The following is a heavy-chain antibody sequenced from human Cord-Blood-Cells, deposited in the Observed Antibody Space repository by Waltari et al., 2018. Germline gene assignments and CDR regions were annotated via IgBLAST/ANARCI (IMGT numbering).Heavy chain of an antibody. J-gene: IGHJ4*02. CDR2: INHSGST. CDR3: ARGQRLGMGEVY. CDR1: GGSFSGYY. Sequence: QVQLQQWGAGRLKPSETLSLTCAVYGGSFSGYYWSWIRQPPGKGLEWIGEINHSGSTNYNPSLKSRVTISVDTSKNQFSLKLSSVTAADTAVYYCARGQRLGMGEVYWGQGTLVTVSS. V-gene: IGHV4-34*01. D-gene: IGHD3-16*01.